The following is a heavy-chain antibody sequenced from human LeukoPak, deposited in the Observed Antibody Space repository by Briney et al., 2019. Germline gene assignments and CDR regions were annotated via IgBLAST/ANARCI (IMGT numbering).Heavy chain of an antibody. V-gene: IGHV3-33*06. J-gene: IGHJ4*02. Sequence: GKSLTLSCVASQFRFPFSHYGMHWVRQAPGRGLEWVAVIWSDGTNQYYADSVKGRFTISRDNSKNMVYLQMNSLRAEDTAVYFCAKDAQRGFDYSNSLEYWGQGTLVTVSS. CDR2: IWSDGTNQ. CDR3: AKDAQRGFDYSNSLEY. CDR1: QFRFPFSHYG. D-gene: IGHD4-11*01.